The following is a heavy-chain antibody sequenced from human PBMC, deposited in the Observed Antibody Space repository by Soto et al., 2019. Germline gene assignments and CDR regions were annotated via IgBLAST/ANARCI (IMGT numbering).Heavy chain of an antibody. CDR1: GGSISSYY. Sequence: QVQLQESGPGLVKPSETLYLTCSVSGGSISSYYWSWIRQPPGKGLEWIGYINYSGSTNYNPSLKSRVTISVDTSKNQLSLKVSSVTAADTAVYYCAREGTAMIFDCWGQGTLVTVSS. CDR3: AREGTAMIFDC. J-gene: IGHJ4*02. V-gene: IGHV4-59*01. D-gene: IGHD5-18*01. CDR2: INYSGST.